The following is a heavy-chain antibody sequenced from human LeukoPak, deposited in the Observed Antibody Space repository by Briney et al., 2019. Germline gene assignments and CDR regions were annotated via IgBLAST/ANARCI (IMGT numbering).Heavy chain of an antibody. J-gene: IGHJ4*02. CDR3: AKGRIKLWYLKAFRFDY. D-gene: IGHD5-18*01. CDR1: GGSFSGYY. Sequence: SETLSLTCAVYGGSFSGYYWSWIRQPPGKGLEWIGEINHSGSTNYNPSLKSRVTISVDTSKNQFSLKLSSVTAADTAVYYCAKGRIKLWYLKAFRFDYWGQGTLVTGSS. CDR2: INHSGST. V-gene: IGHV4-34*01.